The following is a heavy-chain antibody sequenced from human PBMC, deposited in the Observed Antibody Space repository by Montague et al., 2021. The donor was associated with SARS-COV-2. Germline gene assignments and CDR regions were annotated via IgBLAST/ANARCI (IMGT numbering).Heavy chain of an antibody. CDR1: GFTFSSYW. Sequence: SLRLSWAASGFTFSSYWMHWVRQGPGRGLVWVSRINSDGSITNYADSVKGRFTISRDNAKNMLYLQMNSLRAEDTAVYYCRCWLSGRNYSWKNRFDYWGQGTLVTVSS. J-gene: IGHJ4*02. V-gene: IGHV3-74*01. CDR3: RCWLSGRNYSWKNRFDY. D-gene: IGHD1-7*01. CDR2: INSDGSIT.